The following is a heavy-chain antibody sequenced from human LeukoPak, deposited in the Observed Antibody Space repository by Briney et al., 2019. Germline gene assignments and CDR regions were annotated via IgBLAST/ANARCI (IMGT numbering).Heavy chain of an antibody. Sequence: SETLSLTCAVYGGSFSGYYWSWIRQPPGKGLEWIGEINHSGSTNYNPSLKSRVTISVDTSKNQFSLKLSSVTAADTAVYYCARHPRYYYYMDVWGKGTTVTISS. CDR2: INHSGST. J-gene: IGHJ6*03. V-gene: IGHV4-34*01. CDR1: GGSFSGYY. CDR3: ARHPRYYYYMDV.